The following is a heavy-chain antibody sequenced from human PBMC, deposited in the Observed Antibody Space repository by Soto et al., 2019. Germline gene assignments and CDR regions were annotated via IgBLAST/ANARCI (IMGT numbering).Heavy chain of an antibody. CDR2: ISGSGGST. CDR3: VAIAAPPPNSFDP. D-gene: IGHD6-25*01. V-gene: IGHV3-23*01. CDR1: GFIFTNYA. Sequence: PGGSLRLSCAASGFIFTNYAMNWVRQAPGKGLEWVSVISGSGGSTYYADSVRGRFTISRDNSKNTLYLQMNSLRAEDTAVYYCVAIAAPPPNSFDPCCPGTLLTVSS. J-gene: IGHJ5*02.